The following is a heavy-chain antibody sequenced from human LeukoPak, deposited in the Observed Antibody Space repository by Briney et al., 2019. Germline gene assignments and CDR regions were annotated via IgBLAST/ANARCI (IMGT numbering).Heavy chain of an antibody. D-gene: IGHD1-26*01. CDR2: ISSSGTTI. CDR3: GRDLSGSYSYYYGIDV. V-gene: IGHV3-48*03. CDR1: GFPFSSYD. J-gene: IGHJ6*02. Sequence: GGSLRLSCAASGFPFSSYDMNWVRQAPGKGLEWVSHISSSGTTIHYADSVKGRFTISRDNAKNSLYLQMNSLRVEDTAVYYCGRDLSGSYSYYYGIDVWGQGTTVTVSS.